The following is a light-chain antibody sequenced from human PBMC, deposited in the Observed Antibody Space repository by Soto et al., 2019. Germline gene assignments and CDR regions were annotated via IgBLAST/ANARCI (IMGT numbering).Light chain of an antibody. Sequence: DIPMTQSPSTLPGSLGDRVTITCRASQTISSWLAWYQQKPGKAPKLLIYTASTLKSGVPRRFSGSGSGTEFTLTISSLQPDDFATYYCQHYKSYSEAFGQGTKVDIK. J-gene: IGKJ1*01. CDR2: TAS. CDR3: QHYKSYSEA. V-gene: IGKV1-5*03. CDR1: QTISSW.